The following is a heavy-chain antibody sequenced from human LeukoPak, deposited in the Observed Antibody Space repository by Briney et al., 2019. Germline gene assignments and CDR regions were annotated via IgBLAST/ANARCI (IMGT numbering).Heavy chain of an antibody. Sequence: SETLSLTCTVSGGSISTYYWNWIRQPPGKGLEWIGYIYHSGSTNYNPSLQSRVTISVDTSKNRFSLNLNSVTAADTAVYYCARGGAARLHFQNWGQGTLVTVSS. J-gene: IGHJ1*01. CDR3: ARGGAARLHFQN. CDR1: GGSISTYY. V-gene: IGHV4-59*01. D-gene: IGHD6-6*01. CDR2: IYHSGST.